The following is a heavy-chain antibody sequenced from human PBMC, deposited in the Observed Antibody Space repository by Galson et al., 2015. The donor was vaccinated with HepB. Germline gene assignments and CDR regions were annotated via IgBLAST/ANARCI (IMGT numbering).Heavy chain of an antibody. CDR2: IIPIFGTA. CDR3: AIDFVDTATINQYYFDY. V-gene: IGHV1-69*13. D-gene: IGHD5-18*01. Sequence: SVKVSCKASGGTFSSYAISWVRQAPGQGLEWMGGIIPIFGTANYAQKFLGRVTITADESTSTAYMELSSLRSEDTAVYYCAIDFVDTATINQYYFDYWGQGTLVTVSS. J-gene: IGHJ4*02. CDR1: GGTFSSYA.